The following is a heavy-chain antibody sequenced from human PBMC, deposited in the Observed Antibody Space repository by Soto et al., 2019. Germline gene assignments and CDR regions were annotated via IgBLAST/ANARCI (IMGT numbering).Heavy chain of an antibody. J-gene: IGHJ4*02. V-gene: IGHV1-8*01. CDR2: MQPSSGRT. CDR3: AKGGLGQPDY. Sequence: ASVKVSCKASGYSFTGLDINWVRQTTGQGLEWMGWMQPSSGRTGYAQKFQGRVTMTRDTSINTAYMELSSLTSDDTAFYYCAKGGLGQPDYWGQGTLVTVSS. D-gene: IGHD3-10*01. CDR1: GYSFTGLD.